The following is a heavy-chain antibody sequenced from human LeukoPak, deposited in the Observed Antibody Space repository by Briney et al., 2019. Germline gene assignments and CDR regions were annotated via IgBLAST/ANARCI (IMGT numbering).Heavy chain of an antibody. V-gene: IGHV3-48*03. CDR2: ISSSGSTI. CDR1: GFTFSSYE. Sequence: GGSLRLSCAASGFTFSSYEMNWVRQAPGKGLEWVSYISSSGSTIYYADSVKGRFTISRDNAKNSVYLQMNSLRAEDTAVYYCARTLTGAVGYWGQGTLVTVSS. CDR3: ARTLTGAVGY. J-gene: IGHJ4*02. D-gene: IGHD7-27*01.